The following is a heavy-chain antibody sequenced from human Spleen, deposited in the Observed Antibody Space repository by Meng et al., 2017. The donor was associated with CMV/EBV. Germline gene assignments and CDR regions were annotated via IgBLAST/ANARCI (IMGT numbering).Heavy chain of an antibody. Sequence: GESLKISCAASGFTFSSYWMHWVRQAPGKGLVWVSGINRDGSNATYADSVRCRLTISRDNAKNTLYLQMTSLRADDTAVYYCAREVYDFWSGYSRPHGMDVWGQGTTVTVSS. CDR3: AREVYDFWSGYSRPHGMDV. CDR1: GFTFSSYW. D-gene: IGHD3-3*01. J-gene: IGHJ6*02. CDR2: INRDGSNA. V-gene: IGHV3-74*01.